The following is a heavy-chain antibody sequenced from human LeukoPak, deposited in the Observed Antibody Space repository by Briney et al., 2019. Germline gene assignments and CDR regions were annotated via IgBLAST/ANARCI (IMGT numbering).Heavy chain of an antibody. CDR2: ISYDGSNK. D-gene: IGHD3-22*01. J-gene: IGHJ4*02. CDR3: AKGSYDSSGYLDY. CDR1: GFTFSSYG. V-gene: IGHV3-30*18. Sequence: PGGSLRLSCAASGFTFSSYGMHWVRQAPGKGLEWVAVISYDGSNKYYADSVKGRFTISRDNSKNTLYLQMNSLRAEDTAAYYCAKGSYDSSGYLDYWGQGTLVTVSS.